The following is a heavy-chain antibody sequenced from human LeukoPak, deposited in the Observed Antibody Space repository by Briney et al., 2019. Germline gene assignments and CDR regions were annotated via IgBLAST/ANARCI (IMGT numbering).Heavy chain of an antibody. Sequence: GGSLRLSCAASGFTFSGHAMSWVRQAPVKGLEWVSAISGSSGRTYYADSVKGRFTISRDNSKNTLYLQMNSLRAEDTAVYYCVGSNYDFDYWGQGTLVTVSS. D-gene: IGHD3-3*01. CDR2: ISGSSGRT. J-gene: IGHJ4*02. CDR1: GFTFSGHA. CDR3: VGSNYDFDY. V-gene: IGHV3-23*01.